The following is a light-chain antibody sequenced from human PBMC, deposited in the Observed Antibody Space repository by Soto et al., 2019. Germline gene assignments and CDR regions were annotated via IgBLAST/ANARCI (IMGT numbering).Light chain of an antibody. Sequence: DIQMTQSPSTLSASVGDRVTITCRASQSISTWLAWYQQKAGKVPKLLIYKASSLESGVPSRFSGSGSGTEFTLTISSLEPDYFATYYCQQYNTYCTFGQGTKLDIK. CDR1: QSISTW. CDR3: QQYNTYCT. CDR2: KAS. V-gene: IGKV1-5*03. J-gene: IGKJ1*01.